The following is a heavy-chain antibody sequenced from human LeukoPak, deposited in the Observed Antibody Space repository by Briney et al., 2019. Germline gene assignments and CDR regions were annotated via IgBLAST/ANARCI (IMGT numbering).Heavy chain of an antibody. V-gene: IGHV7-4-1*02. D-gene: IGHD3-22*01. CDR3: ARDHSTMMVDY. J-gene: IGHJ4*02. CDR2: INTNTGNP. Sequence: ASVNVSCKASGYIFTSDAMNWVRRAAGQGLEWMGWINTNTGNPTYAQGFTGRFVFSLDTSVSTAYLQISSLKAEDTAVYYCARDHSTMMVDYWGQGTLVTVSS. CDR1: GYIFTSDA.